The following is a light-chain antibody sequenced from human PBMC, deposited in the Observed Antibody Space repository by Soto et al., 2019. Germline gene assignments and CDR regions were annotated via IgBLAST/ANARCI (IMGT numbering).Light chain of an antibody. CDR1: SSDVGGYNY. CDR2: DVS. Sequence: QSALTQPASVSGSPGQSITISCTGTSSDVGGYNYVSWYQQHPGKAPKVMIYDVSNRPSGVSNRFSGSNSSNTAPLTIAGLQAEDEADYYCSSYTSSSTRVFGTGTKLTVL. J-gene: IGLJ1*01. V-gene: IGLV2-14*01. CDR3: SSYTSSSTRV.